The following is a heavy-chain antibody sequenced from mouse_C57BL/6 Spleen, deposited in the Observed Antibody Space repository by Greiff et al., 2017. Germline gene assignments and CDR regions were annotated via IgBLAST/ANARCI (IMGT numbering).Heavy chain of an antibody. CDR1: GYSFTGYY. CDR3: ARRGGFCYFDY. CDR2: INPSTGGT. Sequence: EVQLQQSGPELVKPGASVKISCKASGYSFTGYYMNWVKQSPEQSLEWIGEINPSTGGTTYNQKFKAKATLTVDKSSSTAYMQLKSLTSEDSAVYYCARRGGFCYFDYWGQGTTLTVSS. D-gene: IGHD1-2*01. V-gene: IGHV1-42*01. J-gene: IGHJ2*01.